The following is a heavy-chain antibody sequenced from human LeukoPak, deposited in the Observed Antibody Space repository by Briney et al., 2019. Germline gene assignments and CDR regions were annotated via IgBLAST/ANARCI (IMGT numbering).Heavy chain of an antibody. CDR3: AGIAARFGCAFDI. J-gene: IGHJ3*02. V-gene: IGHV1-69*06. CDR2: IIPIFGTA. Sequence: SVKVSCKASGGTFSSYAISWVRQAPGHGLEWMGGIIPIFGTANYAQKFQGRVTITADKSTSTAYMELSSLRSEDTAVYYCAGIAARFGCAFDIWGQGTMVTVSS. D-gene: IGHD6-6*01. CDR1: GGTFSSYA.